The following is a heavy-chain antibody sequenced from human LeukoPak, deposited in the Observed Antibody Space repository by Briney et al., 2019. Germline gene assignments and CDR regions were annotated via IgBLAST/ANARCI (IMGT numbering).Heavy chain of an antibody. D-gene: IGHD3-10*01. Sequence: PSETLSLTCAVSGGSISSSNWWSWARQPPGKGLEWIGSIYYSGSTYYNPSLKSRVTISVDTSKNQFSLKLSSVTAADTAVYYCARKEGTTVRGVTTPGSRRFDYWGQGTLVTVSS. CDR2: IYYSGST. J-gene: IGHJ4*02. CDR3: ARKEGTTVRGVTTPGSRRFDY. V-gene: IGHV4-39*01. CDR1: GGSISSSNW.